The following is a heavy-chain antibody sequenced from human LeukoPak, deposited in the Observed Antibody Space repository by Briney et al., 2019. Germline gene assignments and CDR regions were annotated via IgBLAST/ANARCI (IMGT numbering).Heavy chain of an antibody. CDR2: IYYSGRT. D-gene: IGHD3-3*01. J-gene: IGHJ3*02. Sequence: PSETLSLTCSVSGGSISSSSYYWGWIRQPPGKGLEWIGSIYYSGRTYYNPSLKSRVTMSADTSKNQFSLKLSSVTAADTAVYYCAKIKTTFGVVTHAFDIWGQGTIVTVSP. CDR1: GGSISSSSYY. V-gene: IGHV4-39*07. CDR3: AKIKTTFGVVTHAFDI.